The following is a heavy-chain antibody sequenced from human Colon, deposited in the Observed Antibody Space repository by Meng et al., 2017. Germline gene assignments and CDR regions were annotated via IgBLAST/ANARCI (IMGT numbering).Heavy chain of an antibody. D-gene: IGHD4-17*01. J-gene: IGHJ5*02. V-gene: IGHV4-59*08. CDR1: GDPIGAYH. Sequence: QVQLQESGPGLVKPSETLSLTCTVSGDPIGAYHWSWIRQPPGKGLEWIGNIYYTGSTNYNPSLKSRVTISIERSKKQFYLNLMSVTAADTAVYYCARQTQRNYGYYEGWFGPWGQGTLVTVSS. CDR2: IYYTGST. CDR3: ARQTQRNYGYYEGWFGP.